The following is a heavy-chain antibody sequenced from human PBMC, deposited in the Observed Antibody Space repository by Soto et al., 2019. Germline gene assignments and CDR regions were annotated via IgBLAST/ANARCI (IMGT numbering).Heavy chain of an antibody. D-gene: IGHD3-3*01. CDR1: GFTFSSYS. V-gene: IGHV3-21*01. J-gene: IGHJ3*02. CDR2: ISSSSSYI. CDR3: ARILRFRATGAFDI. Sequence: GGSLRLSCAASGFTFSSYSMNWVRQAPGKGLEWVSSISSSSSYIYYADSVKGRFTISRDNAKNSLYLQMNSLGAEDTAVYYCARILRFRATGAFDIWGQGTMVTVSS.